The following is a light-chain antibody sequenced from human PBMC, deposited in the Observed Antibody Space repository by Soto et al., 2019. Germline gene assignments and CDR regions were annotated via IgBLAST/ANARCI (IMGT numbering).Light chain of an antibody. V-gene: IGKV1-33*01. CDR3: QQYDDPPLT. J-gene: IGKJ5*01. CDR2: DAS. CDR1: QDISKY. Sequence: DIHMTQSPSSLSASVGHRVTITCQASQDISKYLNWYQQKTGKAPKLLIYDASNLETGVPSRLSGSGYGTDFTFTISSLQTEDFATYQCQQYDDPPLTFGQGTRLEIK.